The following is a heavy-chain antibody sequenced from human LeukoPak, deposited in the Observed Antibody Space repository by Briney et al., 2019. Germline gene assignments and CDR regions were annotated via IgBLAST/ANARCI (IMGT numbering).Heavy chain of an antibody. CDR2: ISSSGSTI. CDR1: GGSVSSSNYY. CDR3: ARERNYYDSSGYESY. J-gene: IGHJ4*02. Sequence: LSLTCTVSGGSVSSSNYYWGWIRQPPGKGLEWVSYISSSGSTIYYAVSVKGRFTISRDNAKNSLYLQMNSLRAEDTAVYYCARERNYYDSSGYESYWGQGTLVTVSS. V-gene: IGHV3-11*04. D-gene: IGHD3-22*01.